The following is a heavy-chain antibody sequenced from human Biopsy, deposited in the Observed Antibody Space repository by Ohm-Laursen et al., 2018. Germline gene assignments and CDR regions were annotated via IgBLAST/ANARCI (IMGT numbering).Heavy chain of an antibody. CDR2: IYAGATT. CDR1: KFTVRTNS. Sequence: SLRLSCTASKFTVRTNSMSWVRLAPGKGLEWVSVIYAGATTYYPDSVKGRFTISRDNYRNTVYLQMDSLRGEDAAVYFCARGRESGIYFDQWGQGTLVTVSS. J-gene: IGHJ4*02. CDR3: ARGRESGIYFDQ. V-gene: IGHV3-66*01. D-gene: IGHD5-24*01.